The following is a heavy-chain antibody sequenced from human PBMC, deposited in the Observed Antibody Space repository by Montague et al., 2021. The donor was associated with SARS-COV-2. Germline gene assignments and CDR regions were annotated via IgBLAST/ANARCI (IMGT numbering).Heavy chain of an antibody. Sequence: SRSLSCAASGFTFSRYAMHWVRQAPGKGLEWVAVISYDGSNKYYADSVKGRFTISRDNSKNTLYLQMNSLRAEDTAVYYCARVLGGYYGMDVWGQGTTVTVSS. J-gene: IGHJ6*02. CDR3: ARVLGGYYGMDV. V-gene: IGHV3-30-3*01. CDR2: ISYDGSNK. CDR1: GFTFSRYA.